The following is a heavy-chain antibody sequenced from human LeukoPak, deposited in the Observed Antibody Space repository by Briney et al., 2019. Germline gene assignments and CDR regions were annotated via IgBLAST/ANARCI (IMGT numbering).Heavy chain of an antibody. Sequence: SETLSLTCAVYCASFSGYYWGWIRQAPGKGLEWLGEINRSGSTNYNPSLKIRVTISVDTSKTQFSLKLCTVTGADPAVYYCARCADEDGYSDTCGEGTLVSVS. V-gene: IGHV4-34*01. CDR1: CASFSGYY. CDR2: INRSGST. CDR3: ARCADEDGYSDT. J-gene: IGHJ4*02. D-gene: IGHD4/OR15-4a*01.